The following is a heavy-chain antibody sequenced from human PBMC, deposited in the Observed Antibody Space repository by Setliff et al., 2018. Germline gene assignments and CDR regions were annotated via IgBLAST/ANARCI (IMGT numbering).Heavy chain of an antibody. CDR3: ARASRFGTVKWRGDYYMDV. D-gene: IGHD3-10*01. CDR2: INTNTGNP. V-gene: IGHV7-4-1*02. Sequence: SVKVSCKASGYTFTTYAMGWMRQAPGQRLEWMGWINTNTGNPSYAQGFTGRFVFSLDTSVSTAYLQISSLKPEDTAVYYCARASRFGTVKWRGDYYMDVWGKGTTVTVSS. CDR1: GYTFTTYA. J-gene: IGHJ6*03.